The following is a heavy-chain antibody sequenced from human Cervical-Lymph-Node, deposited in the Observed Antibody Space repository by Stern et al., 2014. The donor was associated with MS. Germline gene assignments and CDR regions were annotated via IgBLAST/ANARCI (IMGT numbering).Heavy chain of an antibody. Sequence: VQLLESGPGLVKPSETLSLTCTVSGDSISSSYWNWIRQPPGKGLEWIGYIFYSGTTNYNPSLKSRVTISVDTSKNQFSLKLNSVTAADTAVYYCARQGSAWSLDYWGQGTLVTVSS. V-gene: IGHV4-59*08. J-gene: IGHJ4*02. CDR2: IFYSGTT. CDR3: ARQGSAWSLDY. CDR1: GDSISSSY. D-gene: IGHD6-19*01.